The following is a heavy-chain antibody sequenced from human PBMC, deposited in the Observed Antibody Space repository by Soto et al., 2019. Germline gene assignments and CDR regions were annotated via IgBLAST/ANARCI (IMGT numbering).Heavy chain of an antibody. CDR2: IIPIFGTA. D-gene: IGHD2-15*01. J-gene: IGHJ4*02. V-gene: IGHV1-69*01. CDR3: ARGDCSGGSCLYYFDY. CDR1: GGTFSSYA. Sequence: QVQLVQSGAEVKKPGSSVKVFCKASGGTFSSYAISWVRQAPGQGLEWMGGIIPIFGTANYAQKFQGRVTITADESTSTAYMELSSLRSEDTAVYYCARGDCSGGSCLYYFDYWGQGTLVTVSS.